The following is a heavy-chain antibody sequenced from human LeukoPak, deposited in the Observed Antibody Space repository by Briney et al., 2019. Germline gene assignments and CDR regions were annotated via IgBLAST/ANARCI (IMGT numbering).Heavy chain of an antibody. Sequence: PGGSLRLSCAASGFSLSSYGLYWVRQAPGKGLDWVAFSRHDEDGKYYADSVKGRFTISRDNAKNSLYLQMNSLRAEDTAVYYCARVFYYYGMDVWGQGTTVTVSS. CDR1: GFSLSSYG. CDR3: ARVFYYYGMDV. CDR2: SRHDEDGK. V-gene: IGHV3-30*02. J-gene: IGHJ6*02.